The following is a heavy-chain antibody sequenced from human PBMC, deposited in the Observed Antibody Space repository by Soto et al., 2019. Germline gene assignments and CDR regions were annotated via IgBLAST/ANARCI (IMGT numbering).Heavy chain of an antibody. D-gene: IGHD3-10*01. Sequence: PGGSLRLSCAASGFTFTDYYMSWIRQAPGKGLEWVSYISSGSSAMSYADSVKGRFTISRDNARNSLYLQMDSLRAEDTAVYYCAREKDYYSSGCSSPYGFWGHGALVPVSS. CDR3: AREKDYYSSGCSSPYGF. V-gene: IGHV3-11*01. J-gene: IGHJ4*01. CDR1: GFTFTDYY. CDR2: ISSGSSAM.